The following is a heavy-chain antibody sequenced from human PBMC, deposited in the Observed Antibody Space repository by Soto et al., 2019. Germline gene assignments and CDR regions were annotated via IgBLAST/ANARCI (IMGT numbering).Heavy chain of an antibody. D-gene: IGHD6-13*01. Sequence: GGSLRLSCAASGPTFSSYSMNWVRQAPGKGLEWVSYISSSSSTIYYADSVKGRFTISRDNAKNSLYLQMNSLRDEDTAVYYCARDGIAAAGTGAFDIWGQGTMVTVSS. CDR2: ISSSSSTI. CDR3: ARDGIAAAGTGAFDI. V-gene: IGHV3-48*02. CDR1: GPTFSSYS. J-gene: IGHJ3*02.